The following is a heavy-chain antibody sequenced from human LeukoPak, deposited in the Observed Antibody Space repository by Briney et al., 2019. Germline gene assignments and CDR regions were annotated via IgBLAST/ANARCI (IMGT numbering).Heavy chain of an antibody. V-gene: IGHV4-59*12. D-gene: IGHD4-23*01. CDR1: GGSISSYY. CDR3: ARGGDGGNPPDNWFDP. CDR2: IYYSGST. J-gene: IGHJ5*02. Sequence: SETLSLTCTVSGGSISSYYWSWIRQPPGKGLEWIGYIYYSGSTNYNPSLKSRVTISVDTSKNQFSLKLSSVTAADTAVYYCARGGDGGNPPDNWFDPWGQGTLVTVSS.